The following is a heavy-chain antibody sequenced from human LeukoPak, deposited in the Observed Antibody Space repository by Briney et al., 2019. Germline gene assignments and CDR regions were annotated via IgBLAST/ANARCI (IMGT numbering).Heavy chain of an antibody. CDR3: ARAHLSSSSTDYMDV. J-gene: IGHJ6*03. D-gene: IGHD6-6*01. CDR1: GFTLSSHA. V-gene: IGHV3-30*04. Sequence: PGGSLTLSCAASGFTLSSHAIHWVRQAPGKGLEGVALISYDGNIKYYADAVKGRFTITRDNSKNTLSLQMNSLRPEDTAVYYCARAHLSSSSTDYMDVWGKGTTVTVSS. CDR2: ISYDGNIK.